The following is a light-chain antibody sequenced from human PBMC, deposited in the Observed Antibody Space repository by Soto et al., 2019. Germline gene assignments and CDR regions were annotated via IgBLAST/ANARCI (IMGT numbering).Light chain of an antibody. Sequence: DIQMTQSPSSLSASVGDRVTITCRASESIARHLNWYQQKPGKAPKLLIYAASSLQNGVPSRFRGCGSGTDFTLTISNLQPEDFATYYCQQTYSTFSITFGQGTRLEIK. CDR1: ESIARH. CDR3: QQTYSTFSIT. CDR2: AAS. J-gene: IGKJ5*01. V-gene: IGKV1-39*01.